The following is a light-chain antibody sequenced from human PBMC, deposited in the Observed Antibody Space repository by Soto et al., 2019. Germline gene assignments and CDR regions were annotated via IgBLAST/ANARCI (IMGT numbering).Light chain of an antibody. CDR2: AAS. Sequence: EIVLTQSPATLSLSPGDRAALPGRTSQSVSSDLAWYQQKPGQAPRLRIYAASSRATGIPDRFSGRGSGTDFTLTIRRLEPEDFAVYYCQQYGSSPRTFGGGTKVDNK. J-gene: IGKJ4*01. CDR3: QQYGSSPRT. V-gene: IGKV3-20*01. CDR1: QSVSSD.